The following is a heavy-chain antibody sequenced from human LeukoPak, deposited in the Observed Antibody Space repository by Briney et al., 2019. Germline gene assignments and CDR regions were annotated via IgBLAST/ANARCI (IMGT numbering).Heavy chain of an antibody. V-gene: IGHV3-15*01. Sequence: GGSLRLSCEASGLTFTNTWLTWVRRAPGKGLEWVGRIFRKSDTMEKGYGQHMKGRFTISRDDSRNKLYLQMNSLTTEDTAVYYCGAYIFVFGGDCWGQGTPVTVSS. J-gene: IGHJ4*02. CDR1: GLTFTNTW. CDR3: GAYIFVFGGDC. D-gene: IGHD3-16*01. CDR2: IFRKSDTMEK.